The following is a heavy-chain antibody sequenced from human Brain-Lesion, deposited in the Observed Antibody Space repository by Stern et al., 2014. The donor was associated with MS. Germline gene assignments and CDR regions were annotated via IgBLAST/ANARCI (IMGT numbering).Heavy chain of an antibody. CDR1: GYIFTGYY. D-gene: IGHD3-3*01. Sequence: QVQLVQYGAEVKKPGASVKVSCKTSGYIFTGYYIHWVRQAPGQGREWLARINPNTGGPKYAQKFQGQVTISTDTSISTAYLELSSLTSADTAVYYCARDQRGITIFGVVTDYYYLGMDVWGQGTTVTVSS. CDR3: ARDQRGITIFGVVTDYYYLGMDV. CDR2: INPNTGGP. V-gene: IGHV1-2*02. J-gene: IGHJ6*02.